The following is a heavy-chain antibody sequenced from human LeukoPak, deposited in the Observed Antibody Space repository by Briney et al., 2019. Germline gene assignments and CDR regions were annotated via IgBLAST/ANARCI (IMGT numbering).Heavy chain of an antibody. J-gene: IGHJ2*01. CDR3: ARLGGYSFWYLDL. Sequence: SETLSLTCTVSGGSLTRSDFYWVWIRQPPGKGLEWIGSIYYSGSTFYYPSLKSRVTISVDTSKNEFSLNLTSVTASDTAVYHCARLGGYSFWYLDLWGRGTLVTVSS. CDR1: GGSLTRSDFY. V-gene: IGHV4-39*01. D-gene: IGHD5-18*01. CDR2: IYYSGST.